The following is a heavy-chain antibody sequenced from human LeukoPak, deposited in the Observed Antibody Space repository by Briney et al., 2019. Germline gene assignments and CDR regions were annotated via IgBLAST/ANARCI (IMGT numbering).Heavy chain of an antibody. Sequence: PGGSLRLSCAASGFPFDEHAMHWVRQAPGKGLEWVSGISYSSETIDYVDSVKGRFTISRDNVRKSLYLQMNSLRIEDTALYYCAKDRGGGSQLGDAYDVWGQGTMVSVSA. CDR1: GFPFDEHA. V-gene: IGHV3-9*01. D-gene: IGHD5-24*01. J-gene: IGHJ3*01. CDR3: AKDRGGGSQLGDAYDV. CDR2: ISYSSETI.